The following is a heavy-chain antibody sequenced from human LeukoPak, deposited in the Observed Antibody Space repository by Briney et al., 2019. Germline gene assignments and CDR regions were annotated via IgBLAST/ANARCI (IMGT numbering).Heavy chain of an antibody. CDR3: TREGTNWFDP. CDR1: GFTFGDYA. V-gene: IGHV3-49*04. J-gene: IGHJ5*02. Sequence: GGSLRLSCTASGFTFGDYAMSWVRQAPGKGLEWVGFIRSKAYGGTTEYAASVKGGFTISRDDSKSIAYLQMNSLKTEDTAVYYCTREGTNWFDPWGQGTLVTVSS. D-gene: IGHD3-10*01. CDR2: IRSKAYGGTT.